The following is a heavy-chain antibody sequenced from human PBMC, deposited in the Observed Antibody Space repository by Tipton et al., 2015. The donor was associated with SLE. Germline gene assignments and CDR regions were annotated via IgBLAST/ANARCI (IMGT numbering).Heavy chain of an antibody. J-gene: IGHJ4*02. CDR1: GYSVSTAYY. CDR3: TRDGGVGATVW. Sequence: TLSLTCAVSGYSVSTAYYWGWIRQPPGKGLEWIGTIYHSGITFYNASPQTRVTISLDTSKNQLSLKLSSVTAADTAVHYCTRDGGVGATVWWGQGTLVTVSS. V-gene: IGHV4-38-2*02. CDR2: IYHSGIT. D-gene: IGHD1-26*01.